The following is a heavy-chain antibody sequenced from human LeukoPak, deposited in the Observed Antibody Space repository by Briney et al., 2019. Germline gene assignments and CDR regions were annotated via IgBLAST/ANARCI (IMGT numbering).Heavy chain of an antibody. Sequence: SETLSLTCTVSGGSISSSSYYWGWIRQPPGKGLEWIGSIYYSGSTYYNPPLKSRVTISVDTSKNQFSLKLSSVTAADTAVYYCARSRTEYSSLNWFDPWGQGTLVTVSS. CDR1: GGSISSSSYY. J-gene: IGHJ5*02. V-gene: IGHV4-39*01. CDR2: IYYSGST. CDR3: ARSRTEYSSLNWFDP. D-gene: IGHD6-6*01.